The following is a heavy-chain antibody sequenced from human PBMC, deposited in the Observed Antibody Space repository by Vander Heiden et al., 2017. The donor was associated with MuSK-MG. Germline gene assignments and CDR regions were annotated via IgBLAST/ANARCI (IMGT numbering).Heavy chain of an antibody. Sequence: EVQLVESGGGMVQPGGSLRLSCAASGFTFSTYWMSWVRQAPGKALEWVANIKQGGSEKYEMDSVKGRFTISRDNAKNSLYMQMDRMRAEDTAVYYCARSREVWHYDCWCQGPLVTVSS. V-gene: IGHV3-7*01. CDR1: GFTFSTYW. J-gene: IGHJ4*02. CDR2: IKQGGSEK. CDR3: ARSREVWHYDC. D-gene: IGHD1-26*01.